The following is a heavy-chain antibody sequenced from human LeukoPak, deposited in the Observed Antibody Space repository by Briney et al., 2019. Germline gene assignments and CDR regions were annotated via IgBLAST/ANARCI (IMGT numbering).Heavy chain of an antibody. Sequence: PGRSLRLSCAASGFTFDDYAMHWVRQAPGKGLEWVSGISWNSGRIGYADSVKGRFTISRDNSKNTLYLQMNSLRAEDTAVYYCAKHIDDSSGYYYYWGQGTLVTVSS. V-gene: IGHV3-9*01. CDR1: GFTFDDYA. J-gene: IGHJ4*02. CDR2: ISWNSGRI. CDR3: AKHIDDSSGYYYY. D-gene: IGHD3-22*01.